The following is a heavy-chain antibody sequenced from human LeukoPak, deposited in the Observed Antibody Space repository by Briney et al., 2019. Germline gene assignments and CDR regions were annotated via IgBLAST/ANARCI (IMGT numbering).Heavy chain of an antibody. CDR2: IGGSGSHI. D-gene: IGHD1-14*01. CDR1: GFPFDIYN. CDR3: ARGGQTNGYNPY. V-gene: IGHV3-21*01. J-gene: IGHJ4*02. Sequence: GGSLRLSCAASGFPFDIYNMNWVPQAPGKGLEWVSSIGGSGSHIYYADSMKGRFTISRDNAKNSLYLQMNSLGAEDTAVYFCARGGQTNGYNPYWGQGTLVTVSS.